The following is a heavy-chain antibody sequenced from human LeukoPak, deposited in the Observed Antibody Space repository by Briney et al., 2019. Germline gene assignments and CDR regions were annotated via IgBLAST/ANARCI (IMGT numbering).Heavy chain of an antibody. V-gene: IGHV4-59*01. CDR1: GGSISSYY. CDR3: ARDSSLIDAFDI. J-gene: IGHJ3*02. CDR2: IYYSGST. Sequence: SETLSLTCTVSGGSISSYYWSWIRQPPGKGLEWIGYIYYSGSTNYNPSFKSRVTISLDTSKNQFSLKLSSVTAADTAVYYCARDSSLIDAFDIWGQGTMVTVSS.